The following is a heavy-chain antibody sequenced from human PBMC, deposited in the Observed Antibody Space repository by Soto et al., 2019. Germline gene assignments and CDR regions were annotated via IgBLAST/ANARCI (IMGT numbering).Heavy chain of an antibody. D-gene: IGHD3-22*01. V-gene: IGHV1-18*01. CDR1: GYTFTSYG. CDR3: ARESYYDSSGYYSPYYYFDY. Sequence: ASVKVSCKASGYTFTSYGISWVRQAPGQGLEWMGWISAYNGNTNYAQKLQGRVTMTTDTSTSTAYMELRSLRSDDTAVYCCARESYYDSSGYYSPYYYFDYWG. CDR2: ISAYNGNT. J-gene: IGHJ4*01.